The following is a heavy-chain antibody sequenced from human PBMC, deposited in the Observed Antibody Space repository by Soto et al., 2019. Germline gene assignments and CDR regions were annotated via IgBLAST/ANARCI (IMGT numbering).Heavy chain of an antibody. CDR3: AKSTGGTANGMGV. CDR2: IYYSGST. V-gene: IGHV4-59*01. CDR1: GGSISSYY. D-gene: IGHD2-8*02. J-gene: IGHJ6*02. Sequence: TSETLSLTCTVSGGSISSYYWSWIRQPPGKGLEWIGYIYYSGSTNYNPSLKSRVTISVDTSKNQFSLKLSSVTAADTAVYYCAKSTGGTANGMGVWGQGTTVTVSS.